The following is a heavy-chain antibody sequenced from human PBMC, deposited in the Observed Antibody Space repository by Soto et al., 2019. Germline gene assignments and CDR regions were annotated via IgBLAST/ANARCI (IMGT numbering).Heavy chain of an antibody. Sequence: PSETLSLTCAVYGGSFSGYYWSWIRQPPGKGLEWIGEINHSGSTNYNPSLKSRVTISVDTSKNQFSLKLSSVTAADTAVYYYSTGYGSNFDCWVQGTLVTSPQ. J-gene: IGHJ4*02. V-gene: IGHV4-34*01. CDR3: STGYGSNFDC. CDR2: INHSGST. CDR1: GGSFSGYY. D-gene: IGHD6-13*01.